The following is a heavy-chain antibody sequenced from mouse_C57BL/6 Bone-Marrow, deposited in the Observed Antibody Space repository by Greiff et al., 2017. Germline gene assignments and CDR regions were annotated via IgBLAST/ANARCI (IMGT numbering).Heavy chain of an antibody. CDR2: INPSSGYT. CDR3: ARGGIITTVVARYWYFDV. CDR1: GYTFTSYT. D-gene: IGHD1-1*01. J-gene: IGHJ1*03. V-gene: IGHV1-4*01. Sequence: VQLQESGAELARPGASVKMSCKASGYTFTSYTMHWVKQRPGQGLEWIGYINPSSGYTKYNQKFKDKATLTADKSSSTAYMQLSSLTSEDSAVYYCARGGIITTVVARYWYFDVWGTGTTVTVSS.